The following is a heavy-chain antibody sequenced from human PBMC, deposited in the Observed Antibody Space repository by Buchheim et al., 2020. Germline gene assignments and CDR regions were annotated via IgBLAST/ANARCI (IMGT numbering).Heavy chain of an antibody. CDR2: ISGSGGST. V-gene: IGHV3-23*01. D-gene: IGHD2-21*02. CDR3: AKEPVNCGGDCYSFYYYYGMDV. Sequence: EVQLLESGGGLVQPGGSLRLSCAASGFTFSSYAMSWVRQAPGKGLEWVSAISGSGGSTYYADSVKGRFTISRDNSKNTLYLQMNSLRAEDTAVYYCAKEPVNCGGDCYSFYYYYGMDVWGQGTT. J-gene: IGHJ6*02. CDR1: GFTFSSYA.